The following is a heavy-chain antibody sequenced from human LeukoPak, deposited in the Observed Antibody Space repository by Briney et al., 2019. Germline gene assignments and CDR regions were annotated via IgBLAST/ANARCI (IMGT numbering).Heavy chain of an antibody. J-gene: IGHJ4*02. CDR3: ARYTSGSYFDS. CDR1: GFTVSSND. D-gene: IGHD6-19*01. Sequence: PGRSLRVSCAASGFTVSSNDMTWVRQAPGKGLEWVSVIYKSGNTFYSDSVKGRFTISRDNSKNTVYLQMDSLRAEDTAVYYCARYTSGSYFDSWGQGTLITVSS. V-gene: IGHV3-53*01. CDR2: IYKSGNT.